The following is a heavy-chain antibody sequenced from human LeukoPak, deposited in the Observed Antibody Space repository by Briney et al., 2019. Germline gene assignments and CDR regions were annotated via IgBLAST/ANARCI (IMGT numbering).Heavy chain of an antibody. D-gene: IGHD1-26*01. J-gene: IGHJ4*02. Sequence: GDSLKISCKGSGYSFTSHWIGWVRQMPGKGLEWMGIIYPGDSDTRYSPSFQGQVTISADKSFNTAYLRWSSLRASDTAMYYCARRGIKELFDNWGQGTLVTASS. CDR3: ARRGIKELFDN. CDR2: IYPGDSDT. V-gene: IGHV5-51*01. CDR1: GYSFTSHW.